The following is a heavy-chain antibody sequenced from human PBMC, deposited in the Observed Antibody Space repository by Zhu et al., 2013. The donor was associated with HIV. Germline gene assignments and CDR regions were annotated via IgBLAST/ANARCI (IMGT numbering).Heavy chain of an antibody. D-gene: IGHD2-2*02. Sequence: QVQLVQSGAEVKKPGASVKVSCKASGYTFTSYGISWVRQAPGQGLEWMGWISAYNGNTNYAQKLQGRVTMTTDTSTSTAYMELRSLRSDDTAVYYCARVVGYCSSTSCHSPEDYYYYYYGMDVWGQGTTVTVSS. J-gene: IGHJ6*02. CDR1: GYTFTSYG. V-gene: IGHV1-18*01. CDR3: ARVVGYCSSTSCHSPEDYYYYYYGMDV. CDR2: ISAYNGNT.